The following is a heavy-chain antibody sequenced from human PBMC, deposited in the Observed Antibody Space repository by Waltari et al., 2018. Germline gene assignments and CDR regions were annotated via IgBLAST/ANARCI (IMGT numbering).Heavy chain of an antibody. CDR2: IIPIFGTA. D-gene: IGHD2-15*01. Sequence: QVQLVQSGAEVKKPGSSVKVSCKASGGTFSSYAISWVRQAPGQGLEWMGGIIPIFGTANYAQKFQGRVTITADESTSTAYMELSSLRSEDTAVYYCARDLVAATPIDYYYGMDVWGQGTTVTVSS. CDR3: ARDLVAATPIDYYYGMDV. V-gene: IGHV1-69*01. CDR1: GGTFSSYA. J-gene: IGHJ6*02.